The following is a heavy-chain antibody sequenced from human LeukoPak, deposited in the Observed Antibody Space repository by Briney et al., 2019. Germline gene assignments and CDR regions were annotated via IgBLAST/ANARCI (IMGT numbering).Heavy chain of an antibody. D-gene: IGHD5-18*01. J-gene: IGHJ4*02. V-gene: IGHV1-69*05. Sequence: ASVKVSCKASGGTFSSYAISWVRQAPGQGREWMGRIIPIFGTANCAQKFQGRVTITTDESTSTAYMELSSLRSEDTAVYDCARDRWTAMVTWYFDYWGQGTLVTVSS. CDR3: ARDRWTAMVTWYFDY. CDR1: GGTFSSYA. CDR2: IIPIFGTA.